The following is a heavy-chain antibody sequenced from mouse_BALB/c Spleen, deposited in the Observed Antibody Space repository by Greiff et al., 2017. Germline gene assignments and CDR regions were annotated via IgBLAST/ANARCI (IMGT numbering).Heavy chain of an antibody. CDR1: GYSITSGYY. V-gene: IGHV3-6*02. CDR3: ATEVYGNYGFAY. CDR2: ISYDGSN. D-gene: IGHD2-1*01. Sequence: EVQLQQSGPGLVKPSQSLSLTCSVTGYSITSGYYWNWIRQFPGNKLEWMGYISYDGSNNYNPSLKNRISITRDTSKNQFFLKLNSVTTEDTATYYCATEVYGNYGFAYWGQGTLVTVSA. J-gene: IGHJ3*01.